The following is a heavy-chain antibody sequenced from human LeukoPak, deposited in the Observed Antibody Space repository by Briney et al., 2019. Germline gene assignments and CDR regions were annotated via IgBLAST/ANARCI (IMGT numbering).Heavy chain of an antibody. Sequence: SVKVSCKASGGTFSSYAISWVRQAPGQGLEWMGRIIPILGIANYAQKFQGRVTITADKSTSTAYMELSSLRSEDTAVYYCASRSVNSDIVVVPAAMRFGYYGMDVWGQGTTVTVSS. CDR3: ASRSVNSDIVVVPAAMRFGYYGMDV. CDR1: GGTFSSYA. V-gene: IGHV1-69*04. J-gene: IGHJ6*02. CDR2: IIPILGIA. D-gene: IGHD2-2*01.